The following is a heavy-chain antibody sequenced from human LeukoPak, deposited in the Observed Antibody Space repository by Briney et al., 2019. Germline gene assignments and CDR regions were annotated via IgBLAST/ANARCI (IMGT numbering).Heavy chain of an antibody. CDR2: VHHSGST. Sequence: SETLSLTCTVSGHSISSGDFWGWIRQSPGRGLEWIASVHHSGSTYYNTSLKSRVTISVDTSNNQFSLRLISVTAADTAVYYCAVHIVTTQEFDWGQGTLVTVSS. J-gene: IGHJ4*02. D-gene: IGHD5-12*01. V-gene: IGHV4-38-2*02. CDR3: AVHIVTTQEFD. CDR1: GHSISSGDF.